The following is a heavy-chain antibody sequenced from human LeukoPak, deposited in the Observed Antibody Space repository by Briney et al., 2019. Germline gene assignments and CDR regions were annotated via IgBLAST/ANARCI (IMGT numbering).Heavy chain of an antibody. CDR1: GGSFSSSSYY. Sequence: PPETLSLTCTVSGGSFSSSSYYWGWIRQPPGKGLEWIGYIYYSGSTNYNPSLKSRVTISVDTSKNQFSLKLSSVTAADTAVYYCARRPARTGTTGFDYWGQGTLVTVSS. D-gene: IGHD1-7*01. J-gene: IGHJ4*02. CDR2: IYYSGST. V-gene: IGHV4-61*05. CDR3: ARRPARTGTTGFDY.